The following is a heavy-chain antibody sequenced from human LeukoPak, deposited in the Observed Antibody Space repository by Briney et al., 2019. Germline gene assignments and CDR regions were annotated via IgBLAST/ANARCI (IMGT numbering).Heavy chain of an antibody. D-gene: IGHD6-13*01. Sequence: GGSLRLSCAASGFTFSSYAMSWVRQAPGKGLEWVSSISGSGGTTYHADSVKGRFTISRDNSKNTLYLQMNSLRPDDMAVYYCAKGNGKAAAGSVVDYWGQGTLVTVSS. V-gene: IGHV3-23*01. CDR3: AKGNGKAAAGSVVDY. CDR2: ISGSGGTT. J-gene: IGHJ4*02. CDR1: GFTFSSYA.